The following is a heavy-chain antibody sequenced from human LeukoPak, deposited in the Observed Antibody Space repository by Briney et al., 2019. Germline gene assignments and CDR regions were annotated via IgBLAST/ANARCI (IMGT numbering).Heavy chain of an antibody. CDR3: ARAAIPHYYYMDV. D-gene: IGHD6-25*01. CDR1: GFTVSSNS. V-gene: IGHV3-72*01. Sequence: GGSLRLSCTVSGFTVSSNSMSWVRQAPGKGLEWVGRTRNQAHSNTTEYAASVKDRFTRSRDDSKNSLYLQMNSLKTENTAGYYCARAAIPHYYYMDVWGKGTTVTISS. CDR2: TRNQAHSNTT. J-gene: IGHJ6*03.